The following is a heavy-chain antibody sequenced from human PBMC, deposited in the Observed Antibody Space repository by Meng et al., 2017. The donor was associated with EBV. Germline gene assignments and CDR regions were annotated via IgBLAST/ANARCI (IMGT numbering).Heavy chain of an antibody. CDR3: ARVGIAVAGTGDY. D-gene: IGHD6-19*01. J-gene: IGHJ4*02. Sequence: QGQLVQYGAEVKKPGASVKVSCKASGYTFTGYYMHWVRQAPGQGLEWMGRINPNSGGTNYAQKFQGRVTMTRDTSISTAYMELSRLRSDDTAVYYCARVGIAVAGTGDYWGQGTLVTVSS. CDR2: INPNSGGT. CDR1: GYTFTGYY. V-gene: IGHV1-2*06.